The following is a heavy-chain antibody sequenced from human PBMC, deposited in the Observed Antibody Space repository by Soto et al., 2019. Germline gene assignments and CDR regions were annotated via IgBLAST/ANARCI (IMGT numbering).Heavy chain of an antibody. CDR2: MNPNSGNT. D-gene: IGHD2-15*01. V-gene: IGHV1-8*01. Sequence: SGKVSCNESGYTFTSDDINWVRQATGQGLEWMGWMNPNSGNTGYAQKFQGRVTMTRNTSISTAYMELSSLRSEDTAVYYCERGVEGYCSGGSCENWFDPWGQGTLVTVSS. CDR1: GYTFTSDD. J-gene: IGHJ5*02. CDR3: ERGVEGYCSGGSCENWFDP.